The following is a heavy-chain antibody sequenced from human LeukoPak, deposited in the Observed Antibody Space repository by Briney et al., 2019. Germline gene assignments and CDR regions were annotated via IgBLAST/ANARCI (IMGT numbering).Heavy chain of an antibody. CDR1: GFLFSSFE. D-gene: IGHD5-12*01. CDR3: AREMGGYPFDY. Sequence: GGSLRLSCAASGFLFSSFEVNWVRQAPGKGLEWVSYISSSGITIYYADSVKGRFTISRDNAKNSLYLQMNSLRAEDTAVYYCAREMGGYPFDYWGQGTLVTVSS. CDR2: ISSSGITI. J-gene: IGHJ4*02. V-gene: IGHV3-48*03.